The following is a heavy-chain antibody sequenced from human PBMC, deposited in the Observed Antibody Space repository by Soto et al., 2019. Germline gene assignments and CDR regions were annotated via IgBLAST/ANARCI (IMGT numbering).Heavy chain of an antibody. CDR3: ARTDRYDFWSGYAIGLSGYYGMDV. CDR1: GYIFTSYW. D-gene: IGHD3-3*01. CDR2: IYPGDSDT. V-gene: IGHV5-51*01. J-gene: IGHJ6*02. Sequence: VESLKISCKGSGYIFTSYWIGWFLEVPVKGLEWMGIIYPGDSDTRYSPSFQGQVTISADKSISTAYLQWSSLKASDTAMYYCARTDRYDFWSGYAIGLSGYYGMDVWGQGTTVTVSS.